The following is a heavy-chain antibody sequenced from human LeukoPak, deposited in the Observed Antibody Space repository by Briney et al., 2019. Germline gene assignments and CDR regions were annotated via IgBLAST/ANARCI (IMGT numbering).Heavy chain of an antibody. Sequence: GGSLRLSCAASGFTYSNYSMNWVRQAPGKGLEWVSSISSSSSYIYYADSVKGRFTISRDNAKNSLYLQMNSLRAEDTAVYYCAREEEGYYYGSGSYYAVEDYWGQGTLVTVSS. CDR3: AREEEGYYYGSGSYYAVEDY. J-gene: IGHJ4*02. V-gene: IGHV3-21*01. D-gene: IGHD3-10*01. CDR1: GFTYSNYS. CDR2: ISSSSSYI.